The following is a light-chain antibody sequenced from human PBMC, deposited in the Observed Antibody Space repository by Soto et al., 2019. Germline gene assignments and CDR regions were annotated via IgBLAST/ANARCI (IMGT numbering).Light chain of an antibody. CDR2: AAS. V-gene: IGKV1-12*01. J-gene: IGKJ1*01. CDR1: QGIGKY. Sequence: DFQMTQSPSALSASVGDVVTITCRASQGIGKYLAWYQQKAGKVPNLLIYAASILQSGVPSRFSGSGSGTEFTLIISSLQPEDFATYYGQQANSFPRTFGQGTKVDIK. CDR3: QQANSFPRT.